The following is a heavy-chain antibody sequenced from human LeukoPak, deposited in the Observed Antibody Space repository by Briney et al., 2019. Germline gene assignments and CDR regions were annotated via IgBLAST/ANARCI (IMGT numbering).Heavy chain of an antibody. J-gene: IGHJ5*02. CDR2: ISAYNGKT. CDR1: GYTFSSYG. Sequence: ASVKVSCKASGYTFSSYGFTWVRQAPGQGLEWMGWISAYNGKTDCAQKLQGRVTMTTDTSTSTAYMELRSLRSDDTAVYYCARGGSGWGEKDWFDPWGQGTLVTVSS. V-gene: IGHV1-18*01. CDR3: ARGGSGWGEKDWFDP. D-gene: IGHD6-19*01.